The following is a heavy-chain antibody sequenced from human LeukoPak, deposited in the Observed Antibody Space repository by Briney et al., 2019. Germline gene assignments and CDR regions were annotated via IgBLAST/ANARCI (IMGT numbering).Heavy chain of an antibody. V-gene: IGHV1-8*02. Sequence: ASVKVSCKASGGTFSSYDINWVRQATGQGLEWMGWMNPNSGNTGYAQKFQGRVTMTRNTSISTAYMELSSLRSEDTAVYYCARGLGDTAVEDYYYYMDVWGKGTTVTISS. CDR3: ARGLGDTAVEDYYYYMDV. CDR1: GGTFSSYD. CDR2: MNPNSGNT. J-gene: IGHJ6*03. D-gene: IGHD5-18*01.